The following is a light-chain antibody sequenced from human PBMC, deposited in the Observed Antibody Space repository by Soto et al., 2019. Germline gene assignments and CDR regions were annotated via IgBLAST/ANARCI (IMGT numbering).Light chain of an antibody. V-gene: IGKV3-20*01. Sequence: EIVLTQSPGTLSLSPGERATLSCRASRSVSSSSLARYQQKPGQAPSLLIYGASSRAPGIPDRFSGSGSGTDFTLTISRLEPEDFAVYYCQQYGSSPRLTFGGGTKVEIK. CDR1: RSVSSSS. J-gene: IGKJ4*01. CDR3: QQYGSSPRLT. CDR2: GAS.